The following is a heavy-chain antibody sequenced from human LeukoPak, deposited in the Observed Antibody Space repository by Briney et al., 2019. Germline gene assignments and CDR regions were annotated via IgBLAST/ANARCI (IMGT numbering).Heavy chain of an antibody. V-gene: IGHV4-38-2*02. CDR1: GYSISSGYY. Sequence: SETLSLTCTVSGYSISSGYYWGWIRQPPGKGLEWIGNIYHSGSTYYNPSLESRVTISVDASKNQFSLNLNSVTAADTAVYYCARTSPWPGNWFDPWGQGTLVTVSS. CDR3: ARTSPWPGNWFDP. J-gene: IGHJ5*02. CDR2: IYHSGST. D-gene: IGHD5-24*01.